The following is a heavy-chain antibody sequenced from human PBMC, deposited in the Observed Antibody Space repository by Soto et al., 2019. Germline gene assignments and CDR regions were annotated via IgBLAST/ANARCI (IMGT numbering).Heavy chain of an antibody. CDR1: GYTLTSHD. D-gene: IGHD2-15*01. J-gene: IGHJ3*01. V-gene: IGHV1-8*01. CDR2: LNPNTGDT. CDR3: ARGGYDASDL. Sequence: GASVKVSCKASGYTLTSHDINWVRQATGQGLEWMGWLNPNTGDTGYAQKFQGRLSMTRNTSISTAYMELSSLRSEDTAVYYCARGGYDASDLWGQGTPVTVSS.